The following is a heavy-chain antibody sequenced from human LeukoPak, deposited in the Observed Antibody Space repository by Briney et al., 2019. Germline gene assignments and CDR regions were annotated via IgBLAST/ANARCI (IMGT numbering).Heavy chain of an antibody. CDR3: ARERITMVRGVHLDAFDI. D-gene: IGHD3-10*01. J-gene: IGHJ3*02. V-gene: IGHV3-30*03. CDR2: TSYDGSNK. Sequence: GGSLRLSCAASGFAASGFTFSTFGMHWVRHAPGKGLEWVAVTSYDGSNKYYADSVKGRFTISRDNSKNTLYLQMNSLRAEDTAVYYCARERITMVRGVHLDAFDIWGQGTMVTVSS. CDR1: FAASGFTFSTFG.